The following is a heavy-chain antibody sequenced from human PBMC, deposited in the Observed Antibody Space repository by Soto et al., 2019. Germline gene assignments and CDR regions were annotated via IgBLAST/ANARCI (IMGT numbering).Heavy chain of an antibody. J-gene: IGHJ5*02. V-gene: IGHV1-3*01. CDR1: GYTFTTRG. Sequence: QVQLVQSGAEVKKPGASVRVSCEASGYTFTTRGIHWVRQAPGQRPEWMGWIHAGNGDTKFSQKFQGRVTFTRDTSXRXXYMELSSLTSEDTSVYYCARDSERVQVPSTGWFDPWGQGTVVTVSS. CDR2: IHAGNGDT. CDR3: ARDSERVQVPSTGWFDP. D-gene: IGHD1-1*01.